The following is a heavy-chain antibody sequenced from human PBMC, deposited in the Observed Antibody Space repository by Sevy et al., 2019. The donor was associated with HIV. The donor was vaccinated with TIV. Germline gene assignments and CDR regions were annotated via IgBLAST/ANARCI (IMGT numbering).Heavy chain of an antibody. CDR2: IWSSSSYI. Sequence: GGSLRLSCAASGFTFSTYNMNWVRQAPGKGLEWVSSIWSSSSYIYYADSVKGRFTISRDNAKNSLYLQMNSLKVEDTAVYYCARDRTYGSFIDYWGQGTLVTVS. V-gene: IGHV3-21*01. CDR3: ARDRTYGSFIDY. J-gene: IGHJ4*02. D-gene: IGHD3-10*01. CDR1: GFTFSTYN.